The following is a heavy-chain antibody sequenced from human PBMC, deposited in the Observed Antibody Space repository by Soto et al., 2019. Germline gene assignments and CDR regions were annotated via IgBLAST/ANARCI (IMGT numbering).Heavy chain of an antibody. CDR2: IFSSGST. CDR1: GGSVSSADYS. V-gene: IGHV4-61*08. D-gene: IGHD3-22*01. Sequence: NPSETLSLTCVVSGGSVSSADYSWAWIRQPPGKALEWIAYIFSSGSTNYNPSLRRRVSISIDSSKDQFFLRLSSVTAADTAVYYCARGISYYSDSSGFENWFDPWGQGTLVTVSS. CDR3: ARGISYYSDSSGFENWFDP. J-gene: IGHJ5*02.